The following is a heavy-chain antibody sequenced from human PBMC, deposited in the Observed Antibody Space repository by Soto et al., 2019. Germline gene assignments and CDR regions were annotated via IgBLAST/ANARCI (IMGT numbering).Heavy chain of an antibody. CDR2: ISYDGSNK. CDR3: AKSQRTGYSYGLDYFDY. V-gene: IGHV3-30*18. Sequence: QVQLVESGGGVVQPGRSLRLSCAASGFTFSSYGMHWVRQAPGKGLAWVAVISYDGSNKYYADSVKGRFTISRDNSKNTLYLQMHSLRAEDTAVYYCAKSQRTGYSYGLDYFDYWGQGTLVTVSS. D-gene: IGHD5-18*01. CDR1: GFTFSSYG. J-gene: IGHJ4*02.